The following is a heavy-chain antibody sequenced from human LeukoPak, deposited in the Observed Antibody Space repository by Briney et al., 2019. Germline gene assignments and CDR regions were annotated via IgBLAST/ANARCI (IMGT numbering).Heavy chain of an antibody. V-gene: IGHV3-30*03. Sequence: PGRSLRLCCAASGFTFSSYGMHWVRQAPGKGLEWVAVISYDGSNKYYADSVKGRFTISRDNSKNTLYLQMKSLRAEDTAVYYCARDISGSWFDPWGQGALVTVSS. J-gene: IGHJ5*02. CDR2: ISYDGSNK. CDR3: ARDISGSWFDP. CDR1: GFTFSSYG. D-gene: IGHD3-10*01.